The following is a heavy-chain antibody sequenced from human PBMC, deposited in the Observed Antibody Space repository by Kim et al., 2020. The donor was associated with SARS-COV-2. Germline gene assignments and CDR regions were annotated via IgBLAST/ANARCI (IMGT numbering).Heavy chain of an antibody. J-gene: IGHJ4*02. V-gene: IGHV3-23*01. CDR3: AKGSGGNFHTSIDY. Sequence: GGSLRLSCAASGFAFSSYAMSWVRQAPGKGLEWVSVIGGSGDSTYYADSVKGRFTISRDNSKNTLYLQMNSLRAEDTAMYYCAKGSGGNFHTSIDYWGQG. CDR2: IGGSGDST. D-gene: IGHD2-15*01. CDR1: GFAFSSYA.